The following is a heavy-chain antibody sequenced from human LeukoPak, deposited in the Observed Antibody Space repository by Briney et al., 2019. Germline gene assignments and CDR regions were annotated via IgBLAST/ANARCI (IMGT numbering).Heavy chain of an antibody. CDR1: GFTFSSYS. V-gene: IGHV3-48*01. D-gene: IGHD1-26*01. CDR2: ISSSSSTI. CDR3: ARPRIVGARALAY. J-gene: IGHJ4*02. Sequence: AGGSLRLSCAASGFTFSSYSMNWVRQAPGKGLEWVSYISSSSSTIYYADSVKGRFTISRDNAKNSLYLQMNSLRAEDTAVYYCARPRIVGARALAYWDQGTLVTVSS.